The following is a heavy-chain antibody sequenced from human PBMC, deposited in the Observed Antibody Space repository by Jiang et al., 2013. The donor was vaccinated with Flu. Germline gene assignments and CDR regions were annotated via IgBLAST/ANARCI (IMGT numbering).Heavy chain of an antibody. CDR2: IYYSGST. CDR3: TRHDGRSGKYPSNFDY. J-gene: IGHJ4*02. V-gene: IGHV4-39*01. D-gene: IGHD3-22*01. CDR1: GGSITSSRYY. Sequence: LLKPSETLSLSCTVSGGSITSSRYYWGWIRQTPGKGLEWIASIYYSGSTYYNPSLESRVTISVDTSKSQFSLKLSSVTAADTAVYYCTRHDGRSGKYPSNFDYWGQGTLVTVSS.